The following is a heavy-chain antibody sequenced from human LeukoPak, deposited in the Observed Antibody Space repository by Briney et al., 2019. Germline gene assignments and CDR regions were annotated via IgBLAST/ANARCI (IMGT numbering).Heavy chain of an antibody. J-gene: IGHJ6*03. Sequence: GGSLRLSCAASGFTFSSYWMTWVRQAPGKGLEWVANINDDGSDANYVDSVKGRFTVSRDNAKNSLYLQLNSLRAEDTAVYYCAKDYMDVWGKGTTVTVSS. CDR1: GFTFSSYW. CDR3: AKDYMDV. CDR2: INDDGSDA. V-gene: IGHV3-7*04.